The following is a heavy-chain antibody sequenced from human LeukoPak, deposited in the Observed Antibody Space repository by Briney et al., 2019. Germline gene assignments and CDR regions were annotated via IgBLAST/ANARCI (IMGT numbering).Heavy chain of an antibody. CDR2: ISAYNGNT. Sequence: ASVKVSCKASGYTFTSYGISWVRQAPGQGLEWMGWISAYNGNTNYAQKLQGRVTMTTDTSTSTAYMELRSLRSDDTAVYYCARDLSAHYYGSGSPQVGFDPWGQGTLVTVSS. J-gene: IGHJ5*02. CDR1: GYTFTSYG. V-gene: IGHV1-18*01. CDR3: ARDLSAHYYGSGSPQVGFDP. D-gene: IGHD3-10*01.